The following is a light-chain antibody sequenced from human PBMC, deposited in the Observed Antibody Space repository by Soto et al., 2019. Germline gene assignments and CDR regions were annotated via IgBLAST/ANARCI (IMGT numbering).Light chain of an antibody. J-gene: IGKJ1*01. CDR1: QTISTSY. Sequence: DSVLTQSPGTLSLSPGERATLSCRASQTISTSYLAWYQQKPGQAPRLLIYSASSRATGIPDRFSGSGSGTDFTLTISRLEPEDFAVYYCQQRSNWPWTFGQGTKVEIK. CDR2: SAS. V-gene: IGKV3D-20*02. CDR3: QQRSNWPWT.